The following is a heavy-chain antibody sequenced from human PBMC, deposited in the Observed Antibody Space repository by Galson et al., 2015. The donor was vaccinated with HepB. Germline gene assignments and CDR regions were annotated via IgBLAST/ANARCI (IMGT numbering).Heavy chain of an antibody. J-gene: IGHJ6*02. CDR3: ARDGCSSTSCYTRGGYYYGMDV. CDR2: INPSGGST. Sequence: SVKVSCKASGYTFTSYYMHWVRQAPGQGLEWMGIINPSGGSTSYAQKFQGRVTMTRDTSTSTVYMELSSLRSEDTAVYYCARDGCSSTSCYTRGGYYYGMDVWGQGTTVTVSS. D-gene: IGHD2-2*02. CDR1: GYTFTSYY. V-gene: IGHV1-46*01.